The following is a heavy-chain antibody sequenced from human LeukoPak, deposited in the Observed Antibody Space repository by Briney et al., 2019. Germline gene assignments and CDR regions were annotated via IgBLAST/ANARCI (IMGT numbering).Heavy chain of an antibody. CDR2: INHSGST. CDR1: GGSFSGYY. J-gene: IGHJ5*02. D-gene: IGHD3-3*01. CDR3: ARCITIFGVVIQNWFDP. V-gene: IGHV4-34*01. Sequence: KSSETLSLTCAVYGGSFSGYYWSWIRQPPGKGLEWIGEINHSGSTNYNPSLKSRVTISVDTSKNQFSLKLSSVTAADTAVYYCARCITIFGVVIQNWFDPWGQGTLVTVSS.